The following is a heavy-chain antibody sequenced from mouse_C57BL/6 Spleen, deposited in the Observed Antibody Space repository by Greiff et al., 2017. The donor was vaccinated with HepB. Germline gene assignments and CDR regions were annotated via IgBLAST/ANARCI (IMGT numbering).Heavy chain of an antibody. D-gene: IGHD2-4*01. Sequence: VQLVESGAELVRPGTSVKMSCKASGYTFTNYWIGWAKQRPGHGLEWIGDIYPGGGYTNYNEKFKGKATLTADKSSSTAYMQFSSLTSEDSAIYYCAREGDYDYGVDYWGQGTTLTVSS. CDR1: GYTFTNYW. V-gene: IGHV1-63*01. CDR3: AREGDYDYGVDY. CDR2: IYPGGGYT. J-gene: IGHJ2*01.